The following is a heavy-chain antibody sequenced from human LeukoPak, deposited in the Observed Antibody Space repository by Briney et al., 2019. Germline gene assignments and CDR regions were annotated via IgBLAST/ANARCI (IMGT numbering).Heavy chain of an antibody. CDR3: ARTHYGYYPDY. Sequence: SSPTLAKPTQTVTLTCTFSGFSLSTSGVGVGWIRQPPGKAGEWLALVYWNDDKRYSPSLMSRLTITKDTSKNQVILTMTNMGPADTATYYCARTHYGYYPDYWGQGTLVPVSS. CDR2: VYWNDDK. CDR1: GFSLSTSGVG. D-gene: IGHD3-10*01. J-gene: IGHJ4*02. V-gene: IGHV2-5*01.